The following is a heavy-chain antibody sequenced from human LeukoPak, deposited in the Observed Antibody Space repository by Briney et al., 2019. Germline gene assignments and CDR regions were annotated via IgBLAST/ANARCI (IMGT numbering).Heavy chain of an antibody. CDR2: IYHSGST. CDR1: GGSISSGGYY. CDR3: ARQGGVTMVRGDPFDY. Sequence: SQTLSLTCTVSGGSISSGGYYWSWIRQPPGKGLEWIGYIYHSGSTYYNPSLKSRVTISVDRSKNQFSLNLSSVTAADTAVYYCARQGGVTMVRGDPFDYWGQGTLVTVSS. D-gene: IGHD3-10*01. V-gene: IGHV4-30-2*01. J-gene: IGHJ4*02.